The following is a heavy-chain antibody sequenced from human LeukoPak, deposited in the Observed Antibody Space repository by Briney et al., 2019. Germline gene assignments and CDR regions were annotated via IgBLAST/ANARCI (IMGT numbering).Heavy chain of an antibody. CDR2: IYYSGST. D-gene: IGHD3-10*01. J-gene: IGHJ3*02. V-gene: IGHV4-59*01. CDR3: ASDLTLVRTPRGAFDI. CDR1: GGSISSYY. Sequence: SETLSLTCTVSGGSISSYYWSWIRQPPGKGLEWIGYIYYSGSTNYNPSLKSRVTISVDTSKNQFSLKLSSVTASDTAVYYCASDLTLVRTPRGAFDIWGQGTMVTVSS.